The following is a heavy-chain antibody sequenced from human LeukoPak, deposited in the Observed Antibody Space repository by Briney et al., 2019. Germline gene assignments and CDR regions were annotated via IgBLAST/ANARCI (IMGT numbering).Heavy chain of an antibody. Sequence: ASVTVSFTASGYTFTNYYIHWVRQAPGQGLEWMGLINPSGGSTSYAQKFQGRLTITRDTSTSTVNMELSSLRSEDTAVYYCARADGYCSSTSCYSYDYWGQGTLVTVSS. CDR3: ARADGYCSSTSCYSYDY. CDR1: GYTFTNYY. V-gene: IGHV1-46*01. CDR2: INPSGGST. D-gene: IGHD2-2*03. J-gene: IGHJ4*02.